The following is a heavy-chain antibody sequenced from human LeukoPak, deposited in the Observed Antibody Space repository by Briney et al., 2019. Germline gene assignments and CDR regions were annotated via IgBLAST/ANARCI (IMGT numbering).Heavy chain of an antibody. V-gene: IGHV4-39*07. CDR3: ARESPSEDTASDGFDI. CDR1: GGSISSSSYY. CDR2: IYYSGST. J-gene: IGHJ3*02. Sequence: SETLSLTCTVSGGSISSSSYYWGWIRQPPGKGLEWIGSIYYSGSTYYNPSLKSRVTISVDTSKNQFSLKLSSVTAADTAVYYCARESPSEDTASDGFDIWGQGTMVTVSS. D-gene: IGHD5-18*01.